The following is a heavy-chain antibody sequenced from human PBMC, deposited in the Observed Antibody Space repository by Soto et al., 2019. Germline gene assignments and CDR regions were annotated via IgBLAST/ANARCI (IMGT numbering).Heavy chain of an antibody. J-gene: IGHJ4*02. Sequence: SVKASCKASGGTFSSYAISWVRQAPGQGLEWMGGIIPIFGTANYAQKFQGRVTITADESTSTAYMELSSLRSEDTAVYYCASGDSGSYYDYWGQGTLVTVSS. CDR3: ASGDSGSYYDY. V-gene: IGHV1-69*13. D-gene: IGHD1-26*01. CDR2: IIPIFGTA. CDR1: GGTFSSYA.